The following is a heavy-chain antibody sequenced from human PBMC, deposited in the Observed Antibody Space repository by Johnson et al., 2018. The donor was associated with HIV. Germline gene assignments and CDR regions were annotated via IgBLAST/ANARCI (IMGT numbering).Heavy chain of an antibody. CDR2: ISYDGSNK. J-gene: IGHJ3*01. D-gene: IGHD4-23*01. V-gene: IGHV3-30*04. CDR3: ARDPPYGGNPSAFDV. Sequence: QVQLVESGGGVVRPGGSLRLSCAASGFTFSSYAMHWVRQAPGKGLEWVAVISYDGSNKYYADSVKGRFTISRDNSKATLYLQMHSLRPEDTALYYCARDPPYGGNPSAFDVWGQGTMVTVSS. CDR1: GFTFSSYA.